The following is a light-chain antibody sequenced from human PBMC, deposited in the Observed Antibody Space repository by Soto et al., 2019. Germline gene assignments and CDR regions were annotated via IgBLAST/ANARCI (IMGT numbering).Light chain of an antibody. V-gene: IGKV1-39*01. J-gene: IGKJ4*01. CDR3: QQSYRTTT. CDR2: TPS. Sequence: DIQMTQSPYSLSASVGDRVTITCRASQSIRRYLNSYQQKPGNPPKRLSYTPSSLQTGVLSRFSGRGAWTDYTLTISSQQLEDFATYYCQQSYRTTTFGGGTKVEIK. CDR1: QSIRRY.